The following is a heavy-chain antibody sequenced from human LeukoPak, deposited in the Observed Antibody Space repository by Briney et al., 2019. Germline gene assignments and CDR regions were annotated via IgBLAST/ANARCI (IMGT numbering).Heavy chain of an antibody. CDR2: IYYSGST. J-gene: IGHJ5*02. CDR3: ARDQSWFDP. V-gene: IGHV4-59*01. Sequence: SETLSLTCTDSGGSISSYYWSWIRQPPGKGLEWIGYIYYSGSTNYNPSLKSRVTISVDTSKNQFSLKLSSVTAADTAVYYCARDQSWFDPWGQGTLVTVSS. CDR1: GGSISSYY.